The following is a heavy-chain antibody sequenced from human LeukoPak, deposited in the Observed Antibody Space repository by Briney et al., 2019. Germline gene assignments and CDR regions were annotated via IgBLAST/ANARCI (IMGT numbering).Heavy chain of an antibody. V-gene: IGHV3-23*01. D-gene: IGHD6-13*01. CDR1: GFTFSGYA. CDR3: AKDPGQQLVRGYFDY. Sequence: GGSLRLSCAASGFTFSGYAMSWVRQAPGKGLEWVSAISGSGGSTYYADSVKGRFTISRDNSKNTLYLQMNSLRAEDTAVYYCAKDPGQQLVRGYFDYWGQGTLVTVSS. J-gene: IGHJ4*02. CDR2: ISGSGGST.